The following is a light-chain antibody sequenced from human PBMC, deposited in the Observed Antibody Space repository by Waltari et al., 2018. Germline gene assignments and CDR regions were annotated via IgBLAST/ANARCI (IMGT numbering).Light chain of an antibody. Sequence: LVLTQSPGTLSLSPGERATLSCRASQSVSIYLAWYQQKPGQAPRLLIYHTSTRATGIPDRFSGSGSGTDFSLTISGLEPEDFAVYYCQHYKNLPVSFGQGP. V-gene: IGKV3-20*01. CDR3: QHYKNLPVS. CDR1: QSVSIY. CDR2: HTS. J-gene: IGKJ1*01.